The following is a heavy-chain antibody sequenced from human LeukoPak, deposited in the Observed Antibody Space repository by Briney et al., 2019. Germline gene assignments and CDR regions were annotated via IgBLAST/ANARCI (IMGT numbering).Heavy chain of an antibody. CDR3: ATSPHASCFDF. V-gene: IGHV4-4*02. Sequence: SETLSLTCAVSGGSISSTNWWSWVRQPPGKGLEWIGEIYHSGSTNYNPSLKSRVTISVDKSKNQFSLILSSVTAADTATYYCATSPHASCFDFWGQGTLVTVSS. D-gene: IGHD6-6*01. CDR2: IYHSGST. J-gene: IGHJ4*02. CDR1: GGSISSTNW.